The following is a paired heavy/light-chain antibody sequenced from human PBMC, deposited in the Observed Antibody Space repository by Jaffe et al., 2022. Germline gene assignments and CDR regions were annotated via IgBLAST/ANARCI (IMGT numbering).Heavy chain of an antibody. V-gene: IGHV4-61*02. J-gene: IGHJ6*03. CDR3: ARDSTYYYGSGSYGDYYYYYYMDV. CDR1: GGSISSGSYY. D-gene: IGHD3-10*01. CDR2: IYTSGST. Sequence: QVQLQESGPGLVKPSQTLSLTCTVSGGSISSGSYYWSWIRQPAGKGLEWIGRIYTSGSTNYNPSLKSRVTISVDTSKNQFSLKLSSVTAADTAVYYCARDSTYYYGSGSYGDYYYYYYMDVWGKGTTVTVSS.
Light chain of an antibody. CDR3: QSYDSSLSGDVV. CDR2: GNS. CDR1: SSNIGAGYD. V-gene: IGLV1-40*01. Sequence: QSVLTQPPSVSGAPGQRVTISCTGSSSNIGAGYDVHWYQQLPGTAPKLLIYGNSNRPSGVPDRFSGSKSGTSASLAITGLQAEDEADYYCQSYDSSLSGDVVFGGGTKLTVL. J-gene: IGLJ2*01.